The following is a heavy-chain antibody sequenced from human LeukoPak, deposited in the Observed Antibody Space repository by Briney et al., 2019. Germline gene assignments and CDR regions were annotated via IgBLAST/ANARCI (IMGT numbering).Heavy chain of an antibody. D-gene: IGHD6-19*01. CDR1: GGSISSYY. CDR3: ARETTLTGYSSGLGFNY. J-gene: IGHJ4*02. Sequence: SETLSLTCTVFGGSISSYYWSWIRQPPGKGLEWIGYIYYSGSTNYNPSLKSRVTMSVDSSKNQFSLKLTSVTAADTAVYYCARETTLTGYSSGLGFNYWGQGTLVTVSS. V-gene: IGHV4-59*01. CDR2: IYYSGST.